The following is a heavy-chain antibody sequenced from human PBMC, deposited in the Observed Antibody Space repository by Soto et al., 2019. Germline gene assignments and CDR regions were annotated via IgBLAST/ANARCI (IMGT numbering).Heavy chain of an antibody. J-gene: IGHJ4*02. CDR3: ARDVSSGWYYFDY. D-gene: IGHD6-19*01. CDR1: GGSISSSNW. Sequence: PETLSLTCAVSGGSISSSNWWSWVRQPPGKGLEWIGEIYHSGSTNYNPSLKSRVTISVDKSKNQFSLKLSSVTAADTAVYYCARDVSSGWYYFDYWGQGTLVTVSS. V-gene: IGHV4-4*03. CDR2: IYHSGST.